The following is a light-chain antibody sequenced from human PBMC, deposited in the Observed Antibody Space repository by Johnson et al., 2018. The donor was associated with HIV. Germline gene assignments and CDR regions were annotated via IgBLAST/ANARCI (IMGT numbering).Light chain of an antibody. Sequence: LTQPPSVSAAPGQKVPISCSGSSSNIGNNYVSWYQQLPGTAPKLLIYDNTKRPSGIPDRFSGSKSGTSATLGITGLQTGDEADYYCGTWDSSLSAGRGVFGTGTKVTVL. J-gene: IGLJ1*01. V-gene: IGLV1-51*01. CDR2: DNT. CDR1: SSNIGNNY. CDR3: GTWDSSLSAGRGV.